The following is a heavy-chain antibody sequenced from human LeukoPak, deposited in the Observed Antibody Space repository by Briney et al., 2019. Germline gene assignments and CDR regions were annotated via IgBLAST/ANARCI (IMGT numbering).Heavy chain of an antibody. CDR2: MWYDGSNK. CDR3: ARPRTEGYDGLLHGMDV. J-gene: IGHJ6*02. CDR1: GFTFSSYR. V-gene: IGHV3-33*01. D-gene: IGHD2-15*01. Sequence: GGSLRLSCAASGFTFSSYRMHWVRQAPGKGLEGVADMWYDGSNKYYADSVKGRFTISRDNSKNTLYLQMNSLRAEDTAVYYCARPRTEGYDGLLHGMDVWGQGTTVTVSS.